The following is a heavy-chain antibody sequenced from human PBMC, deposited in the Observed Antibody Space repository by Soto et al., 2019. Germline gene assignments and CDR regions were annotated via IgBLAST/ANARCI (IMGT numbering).Heavy chain of an antibody. CDR3: ARNYGDYGDY. J-gene: IGHJ4*02. CDR1: GFTFSSYA. CDR2: ISYDGSNK. D-gene: IGHD4-17*01. Sequence: QVKLVESGGGVVQHGRSLRLSCAASGFTFSSYAMHWVRQAPGKGLEWVDIISYDGSNKYYADSVKGRFTISRDNSKPPLYLQMNGLRAEDTAVYYCARNYGDYGDYWGQGTLVTVSS. V-gene: IGHV3-30-3*01.